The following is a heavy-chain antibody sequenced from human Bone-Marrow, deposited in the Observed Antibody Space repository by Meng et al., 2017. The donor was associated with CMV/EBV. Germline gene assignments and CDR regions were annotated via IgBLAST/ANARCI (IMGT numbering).Heavy chain of an antibody. J-gene: IGHJ5*02. CDR1: GYTFTSYD. CDR2: MHPNSGNT. Sequence: ASVKVSCKASGYTFTSYDINWVRQATGQGLEWMGWMHPNSGNTGYAQKFQGRVTITRNTSISTAYMELSSLRSEDTAVYYCARLGAATSRYLSGTHNWFDPWGQGTLVTVSS. V-gene: IGHV1-8*03. CDR3: ARLGAATSRYLSGTHNWFDP. D-gene: IGHD1-1*01.